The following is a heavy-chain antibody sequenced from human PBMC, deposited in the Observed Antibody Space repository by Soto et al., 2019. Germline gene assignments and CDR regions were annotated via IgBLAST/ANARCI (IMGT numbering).Heavy chain of an antibody. Sequence: PSETLCLTCTVSGGSIIDGQTYLNWIRQHPERGLEWMGYINYRGTTNYSPALKSRILISIDTSKNQFSLRLTSVTAADTAVYYCARDAPGVAPYWGQGTLVTVSS. D-gene: IGHD2-15*01. CDR3: ARDAPGVAPY. J-gene: IGHJ4*02. V-gene: IGHV4-31*03. CDR2: INYRGTT. CDR1: GGSIIDGQTY.